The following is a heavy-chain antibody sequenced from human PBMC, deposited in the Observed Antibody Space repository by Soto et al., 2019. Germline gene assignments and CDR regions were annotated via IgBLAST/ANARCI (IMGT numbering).Heavy chain of an antibody. CDR1: GGTFSSYA. V-gene: IGHV1-2*04. D-gene: IGHD5-12*01. CDR3: ARDQVDGNWFDP. CDR2: INPNSGGT. Sequence: ASVKVSCKASGGTFSSYAISWVRQAPGQGLEWMGWINPNSGGTNYAQKFQGWVTMTRDTSISTAYMELSRLRSDDTAVYYCARDQVDGNWFDPWGQGTLVTVSS. J-gene: IGHJ5*02.